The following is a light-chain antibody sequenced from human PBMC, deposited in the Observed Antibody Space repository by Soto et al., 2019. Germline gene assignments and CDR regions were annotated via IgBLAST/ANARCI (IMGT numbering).Light chain of an antibody. J-gene: IGLJ2*01. CDR2: SNN. V-gene: IGLV1-44*01. CDR3: AAWDDSLNAYVV. Sequence: QSALTQPPSASGTPGQRVTISCSGSSSNIGSNTVNWYQQLPGTASKLLIYSNNQRPSGVPDRFSGSKSGTSASLAISGLQSEDEADYYCAAWDDSLNAYVVFGGGTKVTVL. CDR1: SSNIGSNT.